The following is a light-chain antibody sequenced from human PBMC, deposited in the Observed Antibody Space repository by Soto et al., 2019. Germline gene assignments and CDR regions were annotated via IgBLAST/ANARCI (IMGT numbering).Light chain of an antibody. CDR1: QSVSSY. Sequence: EIVLTQSPATLSLSPGERATLSCRASQSVSSYLAWYQQKPGQAPRLLIYDASNRATGIPGRFSGSGSGTDFTLTISSLEPEDFAVYYCQQRSNWPRTFGAGTKVDIK. CDR3: QQRSNWPRT. V-gene: IGKV3-11*01. CDR2: DAS. J-gene: IGKJ3*01.